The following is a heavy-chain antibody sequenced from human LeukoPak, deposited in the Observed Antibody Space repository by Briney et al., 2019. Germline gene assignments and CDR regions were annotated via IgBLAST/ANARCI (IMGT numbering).Heavy chain of an antibody. CDR1: GFTFSTYA. J-gene: IGHJ4*02. V-gene: IGHV3-23*01. CDR3: AREGYYYDYGSGSYYNLDY. Sequence: GGSLRLSCAASGFTFSTYAMTWVRQAPGKGLEWVSAVSGSGGSTDYADSVKGRFTISRDNAKNSLYLQMNSLRGEDTAVYYCAREGYYYDYGSGSYYNLDYWGQGTLVTVSS. CDR2: VSGSGGST. D-gene: IGHD3-10*01.